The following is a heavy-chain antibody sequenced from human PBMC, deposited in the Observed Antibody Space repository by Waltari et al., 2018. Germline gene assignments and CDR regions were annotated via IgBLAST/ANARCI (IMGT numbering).Heavy chain of an antibody. Sequence: EVQLVESGGGLVQPGGSWRLYWAASGFTFSSSRLNWVRQAPGKGLEWVSYSSSSSSTIYYADSVKGRFTISRDNAKNSLYLQMNSLRAEDTAVYYCARDPSETNWGQGTLVTVSS. V-gene: IGHV3-48*01. J-gene: IGHJ4*02. CDR3: ARDPSETN. CDR1: GFTFSSSR. CDR2: SSSSSSTI.